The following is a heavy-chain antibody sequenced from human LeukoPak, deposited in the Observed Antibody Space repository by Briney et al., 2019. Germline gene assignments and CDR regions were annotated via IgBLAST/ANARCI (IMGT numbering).Heavy chain of an antibody. D-gene: IGHD2-21*01. CDR2: INHSGST. J-gene: IGHJ3*02. V-gene: IGHV4-34*01. Sequence: SETLSLTCAVYGVSFSGYYWGWIRQPPGKGLEWIGEINHSGSTNYNPSLKSRVTISLDTSRNQFSLKLNSVTAADTAVYYCAKSNGCGLIDIWGQGTMVTVSS. CDR1: GVSFSGYY. CDR3: AKSNGCGLIDI.